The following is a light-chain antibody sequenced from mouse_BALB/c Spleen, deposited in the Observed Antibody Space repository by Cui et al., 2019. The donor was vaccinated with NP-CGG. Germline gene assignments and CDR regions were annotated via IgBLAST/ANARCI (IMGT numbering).Light chain of an antibody. CDR3: ALWYSNHWV. CDR1: TGAITTSNY. CDR2: GTN. J-gene: IGLJ1*01. Sequence: QAVVTQETPLTTSPRETVTLTCRSSTGAITTSNYANWVQEKPDHLFTGLIGGTNNRAPGIPARFSGSLIGDKAALTITGAQTEDETMYFCALWYSNHWVFGGGTKLTVL. V-gene: IGLV1*01.